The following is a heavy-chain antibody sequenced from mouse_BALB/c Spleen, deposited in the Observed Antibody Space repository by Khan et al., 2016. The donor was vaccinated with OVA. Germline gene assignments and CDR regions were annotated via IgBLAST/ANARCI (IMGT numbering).Heavy chain of an antibody. J-gene: IGHJ1*01. D-gene: IGHD1-2*01. V-gene: IGHV3-1*02. CDR2: IHYSGST. CDR1: GYSFTSGYS. CDR3: ARDYYGNWYIDV. Sequence: VQLKQSGPDLVKPSQSLSLTCTVTGYSFTSGYSWHWIRQFPGNKLQWMGYIHYSGSTNFTPSLKSRLSINRDTSKNQFFLQLNSVTTEDTATYYCARDYYGNWYIDVWGAGTTVTVSS.